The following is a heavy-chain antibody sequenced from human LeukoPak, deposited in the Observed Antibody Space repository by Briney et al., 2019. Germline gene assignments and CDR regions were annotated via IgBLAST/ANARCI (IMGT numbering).Heavy chain of an antibody. D-gene: IGHD3-22*01. V-gene: IGHV3-30*18. J-gene: IGHJ4*02. Sequence: PGGSLRLSCAASGFTFSSYGMHWVRQAPGKGLEWVAVISYDGSNKYYADSVKGRFTISRDNSKNTLYLQMNSLRAEDTAVYYCAKDISDSSGYYQGYFDYWGQGTLVTVSS. CDR1: GFTFSSYG. CDR2: ISYDGSNK. CDR3: AKDISDSSGYYQGYFDY.